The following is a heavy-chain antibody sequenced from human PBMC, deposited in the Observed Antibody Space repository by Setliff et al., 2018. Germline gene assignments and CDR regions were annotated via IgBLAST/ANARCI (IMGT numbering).Heavy chain of an antibody. CDR2: IKQDGSEK. D-gene: IGHD2-2*01. V-gene: IGHV3-7*01. Sequence: PSETLSLTCAVYGGSFSGYYWSWIRQPPGKGLEWVANIKQDGSEKYYVDSVKGRFTISRDNANNSLYLQMNTLRVEDTAAYFCVRLGCSTTSCYYFDYWGQGAQVTVSS. CDR3: VRLGCSTTSCYYFDY. CDR1: GGSFSGYY. J-gene: IGHJ4*02.